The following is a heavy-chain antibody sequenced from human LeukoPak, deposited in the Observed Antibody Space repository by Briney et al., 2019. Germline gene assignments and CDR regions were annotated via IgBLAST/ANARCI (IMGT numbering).Heavy chain of an antibody. J-gene: IGHJ4*02. CDR1: GFTFSNAW. D-gene: IGHD1-14*01. Sequence: GSLRLSCAASGFTFSNAWMSWVRQAPGRGLEWIGRIYTSGSTNYNPSLKSRVTISVDTSKNQFSLKLSSVTAADTAVYYCASTGGGFDYWGQGTLVTVSS. CDR2: IYTSGST. CDR3: ASTGGGFDY. V-gene: IGHV4-4*08.